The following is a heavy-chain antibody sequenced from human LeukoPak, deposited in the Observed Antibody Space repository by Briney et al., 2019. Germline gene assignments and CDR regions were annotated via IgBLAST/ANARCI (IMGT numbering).Heavy chain of an antibody. Sequence: ASVKVSCKASGYTFTRNAIHWVRQAPGQRLEWMGWINAGNGDTKYSQEFQGRLTITRDTSASTAYMELSRLRSDDTAVYYCARGPREVAAAGPDYWGQGTLVTVSS. J-gene: IGHJ4*02. CDR2: INAGNGDT. CDR1: GYTFTRNA. CDR3: ARGPREVAAAGPDY. D-gene: IGHD6-13*01. V-gene: IGHV1-3*01.